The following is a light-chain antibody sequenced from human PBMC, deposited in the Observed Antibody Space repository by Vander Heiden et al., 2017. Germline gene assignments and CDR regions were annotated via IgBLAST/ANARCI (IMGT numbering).Light chain of an antibody. V-gene: IGLV3-1*01. Sequence: SSELTQPPSVSVSPGQTDGIPCPGDNLRDKYACWYQQKPGQSPLLVIYQDSKRPSGIPERFSGSNSGNTATLTISGTQAMDEADYYCQAWDSSTAGVVFGGGTKLTVL. CDR1: NLRDKY. CDR2: QDS. J-gene: IGLJ2*01. CDR3: QAWDSSTAGVV.